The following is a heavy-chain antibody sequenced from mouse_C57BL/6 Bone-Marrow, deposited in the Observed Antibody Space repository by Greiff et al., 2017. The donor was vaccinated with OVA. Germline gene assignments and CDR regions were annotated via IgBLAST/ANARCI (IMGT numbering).Heavy chain of an antibody. Sequence: QVQLKQSGAELVRPGASVTLSCKASGYTFTDYEMHWVKQTPVHGLEWIGAIDPETGGTAYNQKFKGKAILTADKSSSTAYMELRRLTSEDSAVYYCTRDDGSSWFAYWGQGTLVTVSA. CDR3: TRDDGSSWFAY. CDR1: GYTFTDYE. CDR2: IDPETGGT. D-gene: IGHD1-1*01. J-gene: IGHJ3*01. V-gene: IGHV1-15*01.